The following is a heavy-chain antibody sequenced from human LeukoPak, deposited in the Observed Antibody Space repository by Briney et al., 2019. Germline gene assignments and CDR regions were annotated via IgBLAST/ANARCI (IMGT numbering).Heavy chain of an antibody. J-gene: IGHJ6*03. Sequence: RASVKVSCKASGYTFTSYGISWVRQAPGQGLEGMGWISAYNGNTNYAQKLQGRVTMTTDTSTSTAYMELRRLRSDDTAVYYCARRVRGVPYYYYYMDVWGKGTTVTVSS. V-gene: IGHV1-18*01. D-gene: IGHD3-10*01. CDR1: GYTFTSYG. CDR2: ISAYNGNT. CDR3: ARRVRGVPYYYYYMDV.